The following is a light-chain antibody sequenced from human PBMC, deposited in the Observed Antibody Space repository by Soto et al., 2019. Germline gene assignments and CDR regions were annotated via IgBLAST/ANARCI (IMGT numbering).Light chain of an antibody. CDR2: GAS. CDR3: QQYAGSPLA. Sequence: EIVLTQSPGTLSLSPGERATLSCRASQSVSSTYLAWYQQRPGQAPWLLIYGASSRATGIPDRFSGSGSGTDFTLTISRLEPEDFAVYYCQQYAGSPLAFGGGTKVEIK. J-gene: IGKJ4*01. V-gene: IGKV3-20*01. CDR1: QSVSSTY.